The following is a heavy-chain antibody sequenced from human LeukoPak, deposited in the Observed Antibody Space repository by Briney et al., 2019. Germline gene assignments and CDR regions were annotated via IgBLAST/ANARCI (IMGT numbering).Heavy chain of an antibody. J-gene: IGHJ4*02. V-gene: IGHV4-34*01. CDR2: INHSGST. CDR3: ARGGNSGWYLDRFDY. CDR1: GGSFSGYY. D-gene: IGHD6-19*01. Sequence: SETLSLTCAVYGGSFSGYYWSWIRQPPGKGLEWIGEINHSGSTNYNPSLKSRVTISVDTSKNQFSLKLSSVTAAGTAVYYCARGGNSGWYLDRFDYWGQGTLVTVSS.